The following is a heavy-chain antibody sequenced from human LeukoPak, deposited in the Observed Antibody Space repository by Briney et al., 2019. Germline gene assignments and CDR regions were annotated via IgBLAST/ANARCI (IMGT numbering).Heavy chain of an antibody. CDR3: ARAPPGGHNDC. Sequence: SETLSLTCAVYGGSFSGYYWSWIRQPPGKGLEWIGEINHSGSTNYNPSLKSRVTISVDTSKNQFSLKLSSVTAADTAVYYCARAPPGGHNDCWGQGTLVTVSS. V-gene: IGHV4-34*01. J-gene: IGHJ4*02. D-gene: IGHD1-1*01. CDR2: INHSGST. CDR1: GGSFSGYY.